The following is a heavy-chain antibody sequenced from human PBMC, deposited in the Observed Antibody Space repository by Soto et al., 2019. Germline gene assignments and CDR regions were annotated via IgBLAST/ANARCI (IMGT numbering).Heavy chain of an antibody. Sequence: EVQLLESGGSLAQPGGSLTLSCAASGFTFSSYAMSWVRQAPGKGLGWGSAISGSGGSTYYADSVKGRFTISRDNSKNTLYLQMNSLRAEDTDVYYCAKELIAVAGFFDYWGQGTLVTVSS. J-gene: IGHJ4*02. CDR3: AKELIAVAGFFDY. CDR2: ISGSGGST. D-gene: IGHD6-19*01. CDR1: GFTFSSYA. V-gene: IGHV3-23*01.